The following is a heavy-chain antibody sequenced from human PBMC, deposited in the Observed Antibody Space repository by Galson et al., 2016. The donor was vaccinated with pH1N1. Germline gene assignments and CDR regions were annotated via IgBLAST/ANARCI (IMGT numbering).Heavy chain of an antibody. CDR3: ARDREDYWSGYLFDY. Sequence: SVKVSCKASGGTLSSYAISWVRQAPGQGLEWVGNILPILGIPDYAQKFQDRVKITADKSTNTAYLELSSLRSEDTAVYYCARDREDYWSGYLFDYWGQGTLVTVAS. CDR1: GGTLSSYA. CDR2: ILPILGIP. D-gene: IGHD3-3*01. J-gene: IGHJ4*02. V-gene: IGHV1-69*04.